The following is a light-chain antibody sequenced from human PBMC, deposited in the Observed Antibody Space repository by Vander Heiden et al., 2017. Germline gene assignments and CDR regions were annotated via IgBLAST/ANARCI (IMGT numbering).Light chain of an antibody. CDR1: QSVIYSSNNKNY. Sequence: DIVMTQSQVSLAVSLGVRATINCKSSQSVIYSSNNKNYLAWYQQKPGQPPKLLIYWASTRESGVPDRFSGSGSGTDFTLTISSLQAEDVAVYYCQQDDSTPQTFGQGTKLEIK. CDR2: WAS. CDR3: QQDDSTPQT. V-gene: IGKV4-1*01. J-gene: IGKJ2*01.